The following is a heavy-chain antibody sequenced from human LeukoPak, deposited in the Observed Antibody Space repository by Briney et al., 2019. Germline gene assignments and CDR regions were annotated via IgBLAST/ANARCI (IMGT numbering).Heavy chain of an antibody. CDR1: GGSISSSSYY. J-gene: IGHJ5*02. Sequence: SETLSLTCTVSGGSISSSSYYWGWIRQPPGKGLEWIGSIYYSGSTYYNPSLNSPVTISVDTSKNQFSLKLSSVTAADTAVYYCARDSGGDYGWFDPWGQGTLVTVSS. CDR3: ARDSGGDYGWFDP. D-gene: IGHD4-17*01. V-gene: IGHV4-39*02. CDR2: IYYSGST.